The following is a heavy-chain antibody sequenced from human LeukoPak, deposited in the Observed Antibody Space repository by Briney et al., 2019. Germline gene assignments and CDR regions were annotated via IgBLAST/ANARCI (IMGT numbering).Heavy chain of an antibody. CDR1: GFTFSSYG. V-gene: IGHV3-33*06. D-gene: IGHD6-13*01. Sequence: GGSLRLSCAASGFTFSSYGMHWVRQAPGKGLEWVAVIWYDGSNKYYADSVKGRFTISRDNSKNTLYLQMNSLRAEDTAVYYCAKDLGAAAGTFYDYWGQGTLVTVSS. CDR2: IWYDGSNK. J-gene: IGHJ4*02. CDR3: AKDLGAAAGTFYDY.